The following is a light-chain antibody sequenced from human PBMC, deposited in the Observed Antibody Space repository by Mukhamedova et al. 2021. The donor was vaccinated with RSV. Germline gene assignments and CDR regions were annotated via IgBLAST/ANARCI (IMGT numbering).Light chain of an antibody. V-gene: IGKV3-15*01. CDR2: GAS. Sequence: QKPGQAPRLLIYGASTRATGIPGRFSGSGSGTEFTLTIRSLQSEYLSISSFPPSNRWPSWPFGQGTKVEIK. CDR3: PPSNRWPSWP. J-gene: IGKJ1*01.